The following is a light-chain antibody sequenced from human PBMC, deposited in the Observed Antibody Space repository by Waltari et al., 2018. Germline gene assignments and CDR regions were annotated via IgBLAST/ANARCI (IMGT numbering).Light chain of an antibody. CDR1: TSNVGCNY. J-gene: IGLJ1*01. V-gene: IGLV1-47*01. CDR3: AAWDDSLRAKFV. Sequence: QSVLTQPPSASGPPGQRFTISCSGSTSNVGCNYVSWYHQLPVTAPKLLTYRNDHRPSGVPERFSASKSGTLASLAISGLRSEDEADYYCAAWDDSLRAKFVFGTGTKVTVL. CDR2: RND.